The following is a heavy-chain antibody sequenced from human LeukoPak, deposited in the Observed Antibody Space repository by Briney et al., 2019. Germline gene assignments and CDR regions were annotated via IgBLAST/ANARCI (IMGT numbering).Heavy chain of an antibody. J-gene: IGHJ4*02. CDR3: AKVAAGEPLTFDY. V-gene: IGHV3-30*18. CDR1: GFTFSSYG. D-gene: IGHD3-16*01. Sequence: SGGSLRLSCAASGFTFSSYGMHWVRQAPGKGLEWVAVISYDGSNKYYADSVKGRFTISRDNSKNTLYLQMNSLRAEDTAVYYCAKVAAGEPLTFDYWGQGTLVTVSS. CDR2: ISYDGSNK.